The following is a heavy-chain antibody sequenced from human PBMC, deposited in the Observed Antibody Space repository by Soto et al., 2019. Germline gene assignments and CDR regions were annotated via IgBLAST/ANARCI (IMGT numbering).Heavy chain of an antibody. CDR3: ARHPIRYYDVLTGQIVYRELNWVDP. J-gene: IGHJ5*02. CDR2: VYHTGST. V-gene: IGHV4-59*08. D-gene: IGHD3-9*01. Sequence: SETLCLTCAVSGGFITNDYWSWIRQPPGKGLEWIGYVYHTGSTNYKPSLKSRVTISVDKSKNQFSLKLTSVTAADTAVYYCARHPIRYYDVLTGQIVYRELNWVDPWGHGILVTVSS. CDR1: GGFITNDY.